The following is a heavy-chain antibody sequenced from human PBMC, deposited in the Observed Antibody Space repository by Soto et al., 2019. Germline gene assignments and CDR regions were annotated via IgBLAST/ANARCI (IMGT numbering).Heavy chain of an antibody. V-gene: IGHV1-18*01. CDR3: ARDAIKYYDIFTGYYRGGIYFDY. CDR2: ISAYNGNT. J-gene: IGHJ4*02. CDR1: GYTFTSYG. D-gene: IGHD3-9*01. Sequence: GASVKVSCKASGYTFTSYGISWVRQAPGQGLERMGWISAYNGNTNYAQKLQGRVTMTTDTSTGTAYMELRSLRSDDTAVYYCARDAIKYYDIFTGYYRGGIYFDYWGQGTLVTVSS.